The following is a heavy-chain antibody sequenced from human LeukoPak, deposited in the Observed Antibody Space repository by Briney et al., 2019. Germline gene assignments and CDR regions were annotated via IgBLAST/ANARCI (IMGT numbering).Heavy chain of an antibody. V-gene: IGHV4-38-2*02. CDR2: IYHSGST. D-gene: IGHD1-26*01. CDR3: ARDQAWWVGATRGVFDY. CDR1: GYSISSGYY. Sequence: PSETLSLTCTVSGYSISSGYYWGWIRQPPGKGLEWIGSIYHSGSTYYNPPLKSRVTISVDTSKNQFSLKLSSVTAADTAVYYCARDQAWWVGATRGVFDYWGQGTLVTVSS. J-gene: IGHJ4*02.